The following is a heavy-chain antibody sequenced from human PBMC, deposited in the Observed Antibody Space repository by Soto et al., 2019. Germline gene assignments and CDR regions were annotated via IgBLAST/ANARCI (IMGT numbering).Heavy chain of an antibody. CDR2: ISGSGGST. CDR3: AKDKTTPYYYYYGMDV. Sequence: SGGSLRLSCAASGFTFSSYAMSWVRQAPGKGLEWVSAISGSGGSTYYADSVKGRFTISRDNSKNTLYLQMNSLRAEDTAVYYCAKDKTTPYYYYYGMDVWGQGTTVTVSS. D-gene: IGHD4-17*01. CDR1: GFTFSSYA. V-gene: IGHV3-23*01. J-gene: IGHJ6*02.